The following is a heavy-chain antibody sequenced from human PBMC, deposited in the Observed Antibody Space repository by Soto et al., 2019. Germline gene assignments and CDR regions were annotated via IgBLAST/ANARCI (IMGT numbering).Heavy chain of an antibody. J-gene: IGHJ4*02. CDR2: ISGSGGST. Sequence: GGSLRLSCAASGFTFSSYSVNWVRQAPGKGLEWVSAISGSGGSTYYADSVKGRLTISIDNSKNTLYLQMNSLRAEDTAVYYCAKVQSIFVFDYWGQGTLVTVSS. CDR1: GFTFSSYS. D-gene: IGHD2-21*01. V-gene: IGHV3-23*01. CDR3: AKVQSIFVFDY.